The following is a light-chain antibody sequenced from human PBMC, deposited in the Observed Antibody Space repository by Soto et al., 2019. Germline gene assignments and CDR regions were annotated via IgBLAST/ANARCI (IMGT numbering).Light chain of an antibody. Sequence: QAVVTQPPSVSGAPGQRVTISCTGSSSNIGAHYDVHWYQQLPGTAPKLLIYANTNRPSGVPDRFSGSKSGTSASLAITGLQAEDEADYYCQSYDSSLSGSVFGGGTKLTVL. J-gene: IGLJ2*01. V-gene: IGLV1-40*01. CDR3: QSYDSSLSGSV. CDR2: ANT. CDR1: SSNIGAHYD.